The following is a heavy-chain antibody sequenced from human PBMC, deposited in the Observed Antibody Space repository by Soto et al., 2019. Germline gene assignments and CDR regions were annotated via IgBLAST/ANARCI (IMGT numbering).Heavy chain of an antibody. J-gene: IGHJ4*02. CDR3: ARDGSDDYGDYGSGGFDY. D-gene: IGHD4-17*01. CDR2: IYYSGST. CDR1: GGSISSGDYY. V-gene: IGHV4-30-4*01. Sequence: QVQLQESGPGLVKPSQTLSLTCTVSGGSISSGDYYWSWIRQPPGKGLEWIGYIYYSGSTYYNPSLKSRVTISVDTSKNQFSLKLSSVTAADTAVYYCARDGSDDYGDYGSGGFDYWGQGTLVTVSS.